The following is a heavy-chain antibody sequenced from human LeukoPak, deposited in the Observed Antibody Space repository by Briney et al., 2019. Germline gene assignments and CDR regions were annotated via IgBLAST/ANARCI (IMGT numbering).Heavy chain of an antibody. D-gene: IGHD5-18*01. CDR2: IYYSGST. V-gene: IGHV4-39*07. CDR1: GGSISSSSYY. CDR3: ARCLRGYSYGPILYYYYYYMDV. Sequence: PSETLSLTCTVSGGSISSSSYYWGWIRQPPGKGLEWIGSIYYSGSTYYNPSLKSRVTISVDTSKNQFSLKLSSVTAADTAVYYCARCLRGYSYGPILYYYYYYMDVWGKGTTVTVSS. J-gene: IGHJ6*03.